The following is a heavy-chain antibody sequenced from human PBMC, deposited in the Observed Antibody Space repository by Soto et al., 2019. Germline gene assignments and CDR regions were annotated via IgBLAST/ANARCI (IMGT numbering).Heavy chain of an antibody. D-gene: IGHD3-16*01. J-gene: IGHJ4*02. V-gene: IGHV3-11*01. Sequence: GGSLRLSCAASGFTFGDYCMSWIRQAPGKGLEWVSYIGKSGSVNYYADSVKGRFTVSRDNAKNSVYLQMNSLRPEDTAVYYCARFPQGDLDYIWGITWGQGTLVTVSS. CDR2: IGKSGSVN. CDR3: ARFPQGDLDYIWGIT. CDR1: GFTFGDYC.